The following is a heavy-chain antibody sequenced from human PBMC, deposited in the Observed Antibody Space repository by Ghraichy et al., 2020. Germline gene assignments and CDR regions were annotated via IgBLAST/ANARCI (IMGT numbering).Heavy chain of an antibody. V-gene: IGHV3-11*04. CDR1: GFTFSGHY. Sequence: GGSLRLSCAASGFTFSGHYMSWIRQAPGEGLECVSYISSSGSSIYYADSVKGRFTISRDNAKNSLYLQMNSLRAEDTAVYYCARDIWAADYYGSGTYYIDYWGQGTLVTVSS. CDR2: ISSSGSSI. J-gene: IGHJ4*02. CDR3: ARDIWAADYYGSGTYYIDY. D-gene: IGHD3-10*01.